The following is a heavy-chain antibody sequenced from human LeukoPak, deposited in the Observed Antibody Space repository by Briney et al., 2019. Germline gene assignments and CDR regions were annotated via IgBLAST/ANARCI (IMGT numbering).Heavy chain of an antibody. CDR3: ATRDESRTDVVPPDY. Sequence: SGTLSLTCAVSGVSISSGNWWTWVRQPPGKGLEWIGETHRSGGTKYSPSLETRVTISTDRYNNHLSLNLHSVTAADTAVYYCATRDESRTDVVPPDYWGQGTLVTVSS. V-gene: IGHV4-4*02. J-gene: IGHJ4*02. CDR2: THRSGGT. D-gene: IGHD5-18*01. CDR1: GVSISSGNW.